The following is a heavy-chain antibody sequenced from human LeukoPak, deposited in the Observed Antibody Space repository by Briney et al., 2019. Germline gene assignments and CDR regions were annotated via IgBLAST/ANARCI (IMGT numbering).Heavy chain of an antibody. CDR1: GYTFTSYY. V-gene: IGHV1-46*01. J-gene: IGHJ4*02. Sequence: ASVKVSCKASGYTFTSYYMHWVRQAPGQGLEWMGIINPSGGSTSYAQKFQGRVTMTRDMPTSTVYMELSSLRSEDTAVCYCAGFDRTYFDYWGQGTLVTVSS. CDR3: AGFDRTYFDY. CDR2: INPSGGST.